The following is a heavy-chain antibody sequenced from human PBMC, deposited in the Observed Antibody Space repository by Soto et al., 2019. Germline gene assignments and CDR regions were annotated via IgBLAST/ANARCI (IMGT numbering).Heavy chain of an antibody. CDR1: GFTFNSYG. D-gene: IGHD2-2*01. V-gene: IGHV3-30*18. J-gene: IGHJ6*02. CDR3: AKDLECSSSNCYLGYSYYGTDV. Sequence: GGSLRLSCAASGFTFNSYGMHWARQAPGKGLEWVAVISYDGSNTYHADSVKGRFTISRDNSKNTLYLQMNSLRAEDTAVYYCAKDLECSSSNCYLGYSYYGTDVWGQGTTVTVSS. CDR2: ISYDGSNT.